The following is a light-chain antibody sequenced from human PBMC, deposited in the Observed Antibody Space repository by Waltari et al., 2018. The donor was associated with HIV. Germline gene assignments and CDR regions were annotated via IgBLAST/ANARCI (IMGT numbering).Light chain of an antibody. CDR3: CSYAGIYTYV. J-gene: IGLJ1*01. V-gene: IGLV2-11*01. CDR2: HVS. Sequence: QSALTQPRSVSGSPGQSVTISCTGTSSDVGGYNYVSWYQQHPGKAPKLMIYHVSKRPSGVPDRFSRSMSGNTASLTISGLQAEDEANYYCCSYAGIYTYVFGTGTKVTVL. CDR1: SSDVGGYNY.